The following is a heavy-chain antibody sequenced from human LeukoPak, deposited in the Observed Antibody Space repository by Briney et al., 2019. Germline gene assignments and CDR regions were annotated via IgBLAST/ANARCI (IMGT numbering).Heavy chain of an antibody. CDR1: GYSISSGYY. CDR3: ARVDSSDWYESRGYFDC. V-gene: IGHV4-61*01. D-gene: IGHD6-13*01. J-gene: IGHJ4*02. Sequence: SETLSLTCTVSGYSISSGYYWSWIRQPPGKGLEWIGYIYYSGTTNYNPSLKSRVTISVDTSKNQFSLKLSSVTAADTAVYYCARVDSSDWYESRGYFDCWGQGTLVTVSS. CDR2: IYYSGTT.